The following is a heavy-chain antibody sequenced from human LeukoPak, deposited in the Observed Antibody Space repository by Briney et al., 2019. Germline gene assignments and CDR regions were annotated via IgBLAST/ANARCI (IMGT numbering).Heavy chain of an antibody. CDR3: ARGGGYSSSWYEAY. CDR2: INPNSGGT. CDR1: GYTFTGYY. D-gene: IGHD6-13*01. J-gene: IGHJ4*02. V-gene: IGHV1-2*02. Sequence: ASVKVSCKASGYTFTGYYMHWVRQAPGQGLEWMGWINPNSGGTNYAQKFQGRVTITSDTSISTAYMELSGLRSDGTALYYCARGGGYSSSWYEAYWGQGTLVTVSS.